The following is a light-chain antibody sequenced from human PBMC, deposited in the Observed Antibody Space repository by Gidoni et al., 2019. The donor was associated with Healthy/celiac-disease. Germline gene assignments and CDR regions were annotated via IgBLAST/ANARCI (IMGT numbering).Light chain of an antibody. V-gene: IGKV1-39*01. J-gene: IGKJ2*02. Sequence: DIQMTQSPSSLSASVGDRVTITCRASQSINSYLNWYQQKPGKAPKLLIYAASSLQSGVPSRFSGSGSGTDFTLTISSLQPEDFATYYCQQSYSTPPWTVGQGTKLEIK. CDR3: QQSYSTPPWT. CDR2: AAS. CDR1: QSINSY.